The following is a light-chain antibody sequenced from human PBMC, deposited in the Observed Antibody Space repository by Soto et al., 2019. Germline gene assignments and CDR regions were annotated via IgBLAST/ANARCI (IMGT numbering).Light chain of an antibody. CDR2: LNSDGSH. J-gene: IGLJ3*02. CDR3: QTWGTGIRV. Sequence: QLVLTQSPSASASLRASVKLTCTLSSGHRSYAIAWHQQQPEKGPRYLMKLNSDGSHSKGDGIPDRFSGSSSGAERYLTIASLQSEDEADYYCQTWGTGIRVFGGGTKVTVL. CDR1: SGHRSYA. V-gene: IGLV4-69*01.